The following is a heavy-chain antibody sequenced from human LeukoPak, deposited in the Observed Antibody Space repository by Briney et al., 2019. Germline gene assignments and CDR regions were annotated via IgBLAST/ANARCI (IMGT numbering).Heavy chain of an antibody. D-gene: IGHD4-23*01. Sequence: SETLSLTCTVSGYSISSGYYWSWIRQPPGKGLEWIGYIYYSGSTNYNPSLKSRVTISVDTSKNQFSLKLSSVTAADTAVYYCARGVVTYPRYVFDYWGQGTLVTVSS. CDR2: IYYSGST. CDR1: GYSISSGYY. J-gene: IGHJ4*02. V-gene: IGHV4-61*01. CDR3: ARGVVTYPRYVFDY.